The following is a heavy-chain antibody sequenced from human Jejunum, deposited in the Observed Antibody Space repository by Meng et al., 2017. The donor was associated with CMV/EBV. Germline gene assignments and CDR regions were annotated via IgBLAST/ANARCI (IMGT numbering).Heavy chain of an antibody. D-gene: IGHD1-1*01. V-gene: IGHV4-61*03. Sequence: CAVSGGSVSSGSYYWGWIRQPPGKGLEFIGYIYYNGNTNYNPSLMRRVTISLDTSQNHFSLKLTSVTAADTAVYYCARGTWAAAPSDYWGQGFLVTVSS. CDR1: GGSVSSGSYY. CDR2: IYYNGNT. CDR3: ARGTWAAAPSDY. J-gene: IGHJ4*02.